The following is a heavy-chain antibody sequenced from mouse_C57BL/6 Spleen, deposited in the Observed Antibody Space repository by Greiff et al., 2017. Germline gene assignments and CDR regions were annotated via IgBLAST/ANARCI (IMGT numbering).Heavy chain of an antibody. V-gene: IGHV2-5*01. CDR1: GFSLTSYG. J-gene: IGHJ1*03. CDR3: ARHGSSYFDV. Sequence: QVQLQQSGPGLVQPSQSLSITCTVSGFSLTSYGVHWVRQSPGKGLEWLGVIWRGGSTDNSKSQVFFKMNSLQADDTAIYYCARHGSSYFDVWGTGTTVTVSS. D-gene: IGHD1-1*01. CDR2: IWRGGST.